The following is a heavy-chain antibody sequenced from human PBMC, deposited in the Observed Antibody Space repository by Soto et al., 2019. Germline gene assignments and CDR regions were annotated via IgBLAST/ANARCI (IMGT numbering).Heavy chain of an antibody. V-gene: IGHV4-39*01. D-gene: IGHD2-2*02. CDR3: VSQRNTVPTQAYFVY. CDR2: VYYRGRS. CDR1: GGSVTNSSYY. Sequence: SETLSLTCTVSGGSVTNSSYYWGWIRQSPGKGLEWIGSVYYRGRSYSKSSAKSRVTISVDTSKNRFSLSLNSVTASDTAVYFCVSQRNTVPTQAYFVYWGPGALVAVSS. J-gene: IGHJ4*02.